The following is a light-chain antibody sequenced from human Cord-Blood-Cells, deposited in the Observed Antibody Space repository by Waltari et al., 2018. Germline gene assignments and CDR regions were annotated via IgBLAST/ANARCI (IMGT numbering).Light chain of an antibody. V-gene: IGLV3-27*01. Sequence: SYELTQPSSVSVSPGQTARITCSGDVLAKKYARWFQQKPGQAPGLVIYKDSERPSGIPGRFAGSSSGTTVTLTIGGAQVEDEADYYCYSAADNKGVFGGGTKLTVL. CDR3: YSAADNKGV. CDR2: KDS. CDR1: VLAKKY. J-gene: IGLJ3*02.